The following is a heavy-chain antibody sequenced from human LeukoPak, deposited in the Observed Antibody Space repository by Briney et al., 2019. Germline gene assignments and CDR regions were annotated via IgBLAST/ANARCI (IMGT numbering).Heavy chain of an antibody. D-gene: IGHD1-26*01. Sequence: SETLSLTCTVSGGSISSYYWSWIRQPPGKGLEWIGYIYYSGGTNYNPSLRSRVTISVDTSKNQFSLKLSSVTAADTAVYYCAGGHWELLVYDYWGQGTLVTVSS. CDR3: AGGHWELLVYDY. CDR1: GGSISSYY. CDR2: IYYSGGT. V-gene: IGHV4-59*01. J-gene: IGHJ4*02.